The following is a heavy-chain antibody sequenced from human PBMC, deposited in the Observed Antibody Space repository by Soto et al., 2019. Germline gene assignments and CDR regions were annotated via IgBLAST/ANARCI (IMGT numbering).Heavy chain of an antibody. V-gene: IGHV1-69*06. J-gene: IGHJ5*02. Sequence: QVPLVQSGTAVKEPGSSVKVSCKASGGSLSTNPISWVRQAPGQGREWLGGTGTGTGAGNHAQKFQCRLTVTADKSTRAFDMELTNLSAEDTAVYYCARRQSGGVFRFFDTRGQGTLVPVSS. CDR3: ARRQSGGVFRFFDT. CDR2: TGTGTGAG. CDR1: GGSLSTNP. D-gene: IGHD2-15*01.